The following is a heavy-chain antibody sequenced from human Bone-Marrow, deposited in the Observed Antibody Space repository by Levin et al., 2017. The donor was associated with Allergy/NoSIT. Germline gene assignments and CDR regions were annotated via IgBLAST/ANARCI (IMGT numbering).Heavy chain of an antibody. J-gene: IGHJ3*02. Sequence: GGSLRLSCAASGFTFSSYAMSWVRQAPGKGLEWVAGISGNGGSTYPVKGRFTISRANSKNTRYLQMNSLRAEDTAVYYCAKGLDYDSSGYGDAFEIWGEGTMVTVSS. CDR3: AKGLDYDSSGYGDAFEI. CDR2: ISGNGGST. D-gene: IGHD3-22*01. V-gene: IGHV3-23*01. CDR1: GFTFSSYA.